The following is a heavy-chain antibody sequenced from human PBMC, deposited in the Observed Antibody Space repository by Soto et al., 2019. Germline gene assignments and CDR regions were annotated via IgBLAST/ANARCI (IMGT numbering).Heavy chain of an antibody. V-gene: IGHV4-59*01. CDR3: ARARGDTDMALFEY. D-gene: IGHD5-18*01. CDR2: IYYSGST. CDR1: VGSISSYY. Sequence: SETLSLTCTFSVGSISSYYWSCIRQPPGKGLEWIGYIYYSGSTNYNPSLKSRVTISVDTSKNQFSLKLSSVTAADTAVYYCARARGDTDMALFEYWGQGTLVNVSS. J-gene: IGHJ4*02.